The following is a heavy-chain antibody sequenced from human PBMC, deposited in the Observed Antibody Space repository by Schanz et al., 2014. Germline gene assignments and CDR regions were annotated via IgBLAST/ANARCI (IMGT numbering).Heavy chain of an antibody. J-gene: IGHJ3*02. CDR2: IDYAGST. CDR3: AKCIGGCGRCAFDI. CDR1: GFTVSANY. V-gene: IGHV3-53*01. D-gene: IGHD3-3*02. Sequence: EVQVVESGGGLVQPGGSLRLSCAVSGFTVSANYMIWVRQPPGKGLEWVSLIDYAGSTNYADSVKGRFTISRDNSKNTLYLQMNSLIAEDTAVDYCAKCIGGCGRCAFDIWGQGTMVTVSS.